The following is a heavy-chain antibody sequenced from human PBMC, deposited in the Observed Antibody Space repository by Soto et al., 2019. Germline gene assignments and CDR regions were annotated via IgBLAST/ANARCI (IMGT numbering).Heavy chain of an antibody. D-gene: IGHD3-22*01. J-gene: IGHJ4*02. CDR1: GFTFSSYA. Sequence: PGGSLRLSCAASGFTFSSYAMSWVRQAPGKGLEWVSAISGSGGSTYYADSVKGRFTISRDNSKNTLYLQMNSLRAEDTAVYYCAKSNYYDSSGYSATYYFDYWGQGTLVTVSS. CDR2: ISGSGGST. CDR3: AKSNYYDSSGYSATYYFDY. V-gene: IGHV3-23*01.